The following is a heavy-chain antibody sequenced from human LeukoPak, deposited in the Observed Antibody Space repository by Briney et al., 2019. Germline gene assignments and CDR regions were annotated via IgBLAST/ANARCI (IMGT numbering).Heavy chain of an antibody. CDR1: GFTFSDFE. Sequence: GGSLRLSCAASGFTFSDFEMNWVRQAPGKGLEWISYIISDGGTELYADSVRGRFTISRDNAKNSLYLQMNSPTAEDTAVYYCATLGHPCDYWGQGRLVTVSS. CDR3: ATLGHPCDY. J-gene: IGHJ4*02. CDR2: IISDGGTE. V-gene: IGHV3-48*03.